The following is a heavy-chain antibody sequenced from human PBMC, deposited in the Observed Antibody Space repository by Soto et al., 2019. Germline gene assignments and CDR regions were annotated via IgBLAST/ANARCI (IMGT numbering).Heavy chain of an antibody. J-gene: IGHJ5*02. CDR2: IYYSGST. CDR1: GGSISSGGYY. Sequence: QVQLQESGPGLVKPSQTLSLTCTVSGGSISSGGYYWSWIRQHPGKGLEWIGYIYYSGSTYYNPSLTSRVTISVDTSKNQFSLKLSSVTAADTAVYYCARDSRQLTQGWFDPWGQGTLVTVSS. D-gene: IGHD6-13*01. CDR3: ARDSRQLTQGWFDP. V-gene: IGHV4-31*03.